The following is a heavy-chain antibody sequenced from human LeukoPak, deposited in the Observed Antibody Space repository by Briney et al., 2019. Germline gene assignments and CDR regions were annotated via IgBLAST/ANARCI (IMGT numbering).Heavy chain of an antibody. CDR3: ARFIGSSGYYDY. CDR2: IYSTGIT. V-gene: IGHV4-59*01. CDR1: GGSISGYY. D-gene: IGHD3-22*01. Sequence: SETLPRTCTVSGGSISGYYWSWIRQPPGKGLELIGYIYSTGITDYNPSLTSRVTISVDTSKNQFSLKLSSVTAADTAVYYCARFIGSSGYYDYWGHGTLVTVPS. J-gene: IGHJ4*01.